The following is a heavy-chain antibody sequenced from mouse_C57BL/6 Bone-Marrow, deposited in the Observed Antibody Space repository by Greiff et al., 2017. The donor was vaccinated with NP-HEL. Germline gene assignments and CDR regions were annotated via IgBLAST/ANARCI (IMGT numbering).Heavy chain of an antibody. J-gene: IGHJ3*01. CDR3: ARNYYGSSPPFAY. Sequence: VQLQQSGPELVKPGASVKIPCKASGYTFTDYNMDWVKQSPGKSLEWIGDINPNNGGTIYNQKFKGKATLTVDKSSSTAYMELRSLTSEDTAVYYCARNYYGSSPPFAYWGQGTMVTVSA. V-gene: IGHV1-18*01. CDR2: INPNNGGT. D-gene: IGHD1-1*01. CDR1: GYTFTDYN.